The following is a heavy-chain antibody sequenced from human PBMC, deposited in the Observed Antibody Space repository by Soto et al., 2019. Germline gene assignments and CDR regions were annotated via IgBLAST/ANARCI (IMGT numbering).Heavy chain of an antibody. J-gene: IGHJ4*02. CDR2: IKQGGTET. V-gene: IGHV3-7*01. CDR3: ASLDTARVETAGY. Sequence: PGGSLRLSCVGSGLSLNNIWTSWVRQAPGKGLEWVANIKQGGTETYYVDSVKGRFTISKDHAKNSLYLQMNSLRVEDTALYYCASLDTARVETAGYWGQGTRVTVSS. D-gene: IGHD5-18*01. CDR1: GLSLNNIW.